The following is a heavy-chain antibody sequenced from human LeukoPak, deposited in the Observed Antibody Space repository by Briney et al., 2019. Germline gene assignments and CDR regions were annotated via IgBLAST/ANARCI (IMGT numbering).Heavy chain of an antibody. CDR1: GGSISSYY. Sequence: SETLSLTCTVSGGSISSYYWSWIRQPPGKGLEWIGYIYYSGSTNYNPSLKSRVTISVDTSKNQFSLKLSSVTAADTAVYYCARPYDGHHWYFDLWGRGTLVTVSS. CDR3: ARPYDGHHWYFDL. V-gene: IGHV4-59*01. CDR2: IYYSGST. J-gene: IGHJ2*01. D-gene: IGHD4-23*01.